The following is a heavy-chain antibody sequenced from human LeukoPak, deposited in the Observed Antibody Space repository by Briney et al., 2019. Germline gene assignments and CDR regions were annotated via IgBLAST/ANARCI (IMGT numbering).Heavy chain of an antibody. V-gene: IGHV3-23*01. D-gene: IGHD5-18*01. Sequence: GGSLRLSCAASGFTFSSYIMSWVRQAPGKGLEWVSGISGSGGSTSYADSVKGRFTISRDKSKNTLYLQMNSLRAEDTAVYYCAKEGNTAMAFDYWGQGTLVTVSS. CDR1: GFTFSSYI. CDR3: AKEGNTAMAFDY. CDR2: ISGSGGST. J-gene: IGHJ4*02.